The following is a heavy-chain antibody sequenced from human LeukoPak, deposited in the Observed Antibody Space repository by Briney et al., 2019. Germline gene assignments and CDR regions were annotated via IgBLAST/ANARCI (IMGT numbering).Heavy chain of an antibody. Sequence: GESLKISCNGSGYXFNTYWICWVRQMPGKGLEWMGIIYPGDSDTRYSPSFQGQVIMSADKSINTAYLQWNSLKASDTAMYYCARRKGCSSTSCPPDYWGQGTLVTVSS. CDR1: GYXFNTYW. V-gene: IGHV5-51*01. J-gene: IGHJ4*02. D-gene: IGHD2-2*01. CDR3: ARRKGCSSTSCPPDY. CDR2: IYPGDSDT.